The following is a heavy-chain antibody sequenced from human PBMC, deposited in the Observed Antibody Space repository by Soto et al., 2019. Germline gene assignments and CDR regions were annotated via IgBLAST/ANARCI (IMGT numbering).Heavy chain of an antibody. CDR1: GGSISSGGYY. CDR3: ARVQPYPRRGFDY. CDR2: MYDSGSI. Sequence: QVQLQESGPGLVKPSQTLSLTCTVSGGSISSGGYYWSWIRQHPGKGLEWIGYMYDSGSIYYNPSLKSRVTISGDTSKTQFSLKLSSVTAADTAVYYCARVQPYPRRGFDYWGQGTLVTVSS. J-gene: IGHJ4*02. D-gene: IGHD2-2*01. V-gene: IGHV4-31*03.